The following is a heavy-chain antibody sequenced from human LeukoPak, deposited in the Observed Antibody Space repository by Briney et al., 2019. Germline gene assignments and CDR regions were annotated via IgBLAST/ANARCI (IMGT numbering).Heavy chain of an antibody. D-gene: IGHD4-17*01. CDR2: IYYSGST. CDR1: GGSINSYY. V-gene: IGHV4-59*12. J-gene: IGHJ4*02. CDR3: ASRGAFYGDYGDY. Sequence: SETLSLTCTVSGGSINSYYWSWIRQPPGKGLEWIGYIYYSGSTYYNPSLKSRVTISVDTSKNQFSLKLSSVTAADTAVYYCASRGAFYGDYGDYWGQGTLVTVSS.